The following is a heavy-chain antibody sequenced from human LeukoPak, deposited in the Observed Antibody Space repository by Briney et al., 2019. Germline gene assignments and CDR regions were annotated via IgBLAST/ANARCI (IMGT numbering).Heavy chain of an antibody. V-gene: IGHV3-23*01. CDR1: GFTFSNSA. Sequence: PGGSLRLSCAASGFTFSNSAMSWVRQAPGKGLEWVSAISGSGGSTYYANSVKGRFTISRDNSRNTLYLQMNSLRAEDTAVYYCAKGQVFQCDYWGQGTLVTVSS. J-gene: IGHJ4*02. CDR3: AKGQVFQCDY. CDR2: ISGSGGST. D-gene: IGHD2/OR15-2a*01.